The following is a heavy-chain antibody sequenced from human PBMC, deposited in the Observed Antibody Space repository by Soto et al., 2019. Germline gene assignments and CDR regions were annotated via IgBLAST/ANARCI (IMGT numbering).Heavy chain of an antibody. V-gene: IGHV1-46*03. Sequence: GASVKVSCKASGYTFTSYYMHWVRQAPGQGLEWMGIINPSGGSTSYAQKFQGRVTMTRDTSTSTVYMELSSLRSEDTAVYYCARKYYYDSSGYWAPLGYWGQGTLVTVSS. D-gene: IGHD3-22*01. J-gene: IGHJ4*02. CDR2: INPSGGST. CDR3: ARKYYYDSSGYWAPLGY. CDR1: GYTFTSYY.